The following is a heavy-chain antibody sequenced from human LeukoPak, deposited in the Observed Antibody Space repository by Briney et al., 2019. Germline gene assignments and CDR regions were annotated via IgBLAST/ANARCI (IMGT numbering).Heavy chain of an antibody. J-gene: IGHJ5*02. CDR2: IIPIFGTA. CDR1: GGTFSSYA. CDR3: ARAPRYTRWFDP. V-gene: IGHV1-69*13. D-gene: IGHD3-16*02. Sequence: GASVKVSCKASGGTFSSYAISWVRQAPGQGLEWMGGIIPIFGTANYAQKFQGRVTITADESTSTAYMELSSLRSEDTVVYYCARAPRYTRWFDPWGQGTLVTVSS.